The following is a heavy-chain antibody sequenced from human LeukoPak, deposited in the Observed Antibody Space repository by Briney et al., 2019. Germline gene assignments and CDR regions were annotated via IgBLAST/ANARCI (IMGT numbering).Heavy chain of an antibody. J-gene: IGHJ4*02. CDR2: INPNSGGT. Sequence: GASVKVSCKASVYTFTGYYMHWVRQAPGQGLEGMGWINPNSGGTNYAQKFQGRVTMTRDTSISTAYMELSRLRSDDTAVYYCARDRGVVPAAIGYWGQGTLVTVSS. D-gene: IGHD2-2*01. CDR1: VYTFTGYY. CDR3: ARDRGVVPAAIGY. V-gene: IGHV1-2*02.